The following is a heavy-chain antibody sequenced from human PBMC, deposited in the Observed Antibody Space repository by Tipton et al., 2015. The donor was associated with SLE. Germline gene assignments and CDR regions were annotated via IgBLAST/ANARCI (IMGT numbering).Heavy chain of an antibody. CDR3: ARGHPYYDFWSGHGRLDY. Sequence: GSLRLSCAASGFTFSSYEMNWVRQAPGKGLEWVSYISSSGSTIYYADSVKGRFTISRDNAKNSLYLQMNSLRAEDTAVYYCARGHPYYDFWSGHGRLDYWGQGTLVTVSS. CDR2: ISSSGSTI. J-gene: IGHJ4*02. CDR1: GFTFSSYE. D-gene: IGHD3-3*01. V-gene: IGHV3-48*03.